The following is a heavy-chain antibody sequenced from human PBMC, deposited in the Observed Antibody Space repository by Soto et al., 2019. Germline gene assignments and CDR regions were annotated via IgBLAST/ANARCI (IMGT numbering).Heavy chain of an antibody. D-gene: IGHD5-12*01. J-gene: IGHJ6*02. V-gene: IGHV1-69*12. CDR3: ARHKDRLQLGGNYYYILDV. CDR1: GGTFSTSA. CDR2: IMPVFPTP. Sequence: VQLEQSGPEVKKPGSSVKVSCKASGGTFSTSALSWVRQAPGQGLEWMGGIMPVFPTPDYAQKFQGRVTITADESTSTAYMALGGLTSDDTAVYYCARHKDRLQLGGNYYYILDVWGQGTAVTVSS.